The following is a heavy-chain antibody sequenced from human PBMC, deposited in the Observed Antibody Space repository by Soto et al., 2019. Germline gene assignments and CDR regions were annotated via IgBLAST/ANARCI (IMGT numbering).Heavy chain of an antibody. CDR3: ARAGFRVEVANFES. CDR2: TYYRSRWYN. J-gene: IGHJ4*02. D-gene: IGHD6-19*01. V-gene: IGHV6-1*01. Sequence: LSQTLSLTCAISVYSVSSNSAAWNWIIQSPSRGLEWLGRTYYRSRWYNDYAVSVKSRMTVNPDTSRNQFSLQLNSVTPEDTAVYYCARAGFRVEVANFESWRQATLVSVSS. CDR1: VYSVSSNSAA.